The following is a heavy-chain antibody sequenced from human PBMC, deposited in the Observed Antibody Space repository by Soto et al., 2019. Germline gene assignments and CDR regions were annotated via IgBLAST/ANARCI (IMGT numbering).Heavy chain of an antibody. Sequence: KTSETLSLTCTVSGGSMSEYFWSWIRQSPGKGLEWIGYVYYLGSTDYNPSLKSRVTISVDTSNRHFSRKLSSVTVADTAVYYCARDAYAGSGSPYPAYWRPGAQVTISS. CDR2: VYYLGST. J-gene: IGHJ4*02. CDR3: ARDAYAGSGSPYPAY. D-gene: IGHD3-10*01. CDR1: GGSMSEYF. V-gene: IGHV4-59*01.